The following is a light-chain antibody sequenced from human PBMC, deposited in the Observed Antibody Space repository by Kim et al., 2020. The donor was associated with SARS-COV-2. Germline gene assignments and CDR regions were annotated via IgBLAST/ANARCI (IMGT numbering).Light chain of an antibody. V-gene: IGKV3-11*01. CDR3: QQRTNWPPRCT. J-gene: IGKJ2*02. CDR2: DAS. Sequence: DIVLTQSPVTLSLSPGERATLSCRASQSISTYLAWYQQKPGQAPRLLIYDASNRATGIPARFSGSGSGTDFTLTITSLEPEDFADYYCQQRTNWPPRCTFGQGTKLEF. CDR1: QSISTY.